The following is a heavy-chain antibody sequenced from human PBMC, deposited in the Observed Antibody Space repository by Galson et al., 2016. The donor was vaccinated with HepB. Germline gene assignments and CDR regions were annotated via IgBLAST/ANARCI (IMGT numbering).Heavy chain of an antibody. CDR2: IGGSGGST. CDR1: GFTFSIYA. D-gene: IGHD3-9*01. J-gene: IGHJ4*02. CDR3: ARAPRYFETYYFDY. Sequence: SLRLSCAASGFTFSIYAMNWVRQAPGRGLQWVSGIGGSGGSTYYADSVKGRFTISRDNSKNTLFLQMNSLRAEDTAVYYCARAPRYFETYYFDYWGQGTLVTVSS. V-gene: IGHV3-23*01.